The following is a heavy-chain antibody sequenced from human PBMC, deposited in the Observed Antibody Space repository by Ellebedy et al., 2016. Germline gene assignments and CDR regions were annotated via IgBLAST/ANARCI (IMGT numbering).Heavy chain of an antibody. CDR2: INHSGST. Sequence: SETLSLTXAVYGGSFSGYYWSWIRQPPGKGLEWIGEINHSGSTNYNPSLKSRVTISIDTSKNQFSLKLSSVTAEDTAVYYCARGYYDSSGYTFWGQGTLVTVSS. CDR1: GGSFSGYY. CDR3: ARGYYDSSGYTF. J-gene: IGHJ4*02. V-gene: IGHV4-34*01. D-gene: IGHD3-22*01.